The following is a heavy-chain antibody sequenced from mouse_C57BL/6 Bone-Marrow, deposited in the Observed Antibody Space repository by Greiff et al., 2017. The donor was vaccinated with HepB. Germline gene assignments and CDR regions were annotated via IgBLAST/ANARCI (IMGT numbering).Heavy chain of an antibody. CDR1: GFSLTSYG. Sequence: QVQLKESGPGLVAPSQRLSITCTVSGFSLTSYGVDWVRQSPGKGLEWLGVIWGVGSTNYNSALKSRLSISKDNSKSQVFLKMNSLQTDDTAMYYCASPYYYGSSYVRFAYWGQGTLVTVSA. V-gene: IGHV2-6*01. J-gene: IGHJ3*01. CDR3: ASPYYYGSSYVRFAY. CDR2: IWGVGST. D-gene: IGHD1-1*01.